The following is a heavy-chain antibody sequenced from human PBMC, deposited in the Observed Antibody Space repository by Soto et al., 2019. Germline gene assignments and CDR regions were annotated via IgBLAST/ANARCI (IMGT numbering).Heavy chain of an antibody. J-gene: IGHJ4*02. CDR1: GYTFTSYG. CDR2: ISAYNGNT. Sequence: QVQLVQSGAEVKKPGASVKVCCKASGYTFTSYGISWVRQAPGQGLEWMGWISAYNGNTNYAQKLQGRVTMTTDTSTSTAYMELRSLRSDDTAVYYCARDLASYYYDSSGYSWDYWGQGTLVTVSS. D-gene: IGHD3-22*01. CDR3: ARDLASYYYDSSGYSWDY. V-gene: IGHV1-18*01.